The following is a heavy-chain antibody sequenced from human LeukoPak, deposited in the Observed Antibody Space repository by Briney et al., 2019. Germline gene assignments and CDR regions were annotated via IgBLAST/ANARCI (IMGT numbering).Heavy chain of an antibody. J-gene: IGHJ3*02. D-gene: IGHD3-10*01. CDR3: ARTFITMVRGVIITPIGSDAFDI. V-gene: IGHV3-23*01. CDR1: GFTFSSYA. CDR2: ISGSGGST. Sequence: GGSLRLSCAASGFTFSSYAMSWVRQAPGKGLEWVSAISGSGGSTYYADSVKGRFTISRDNSKNTLYLQMNSLRAEDTAVYYCARTFITMVRGVIITPIGSDAFDIWGQGTMVTVSS.